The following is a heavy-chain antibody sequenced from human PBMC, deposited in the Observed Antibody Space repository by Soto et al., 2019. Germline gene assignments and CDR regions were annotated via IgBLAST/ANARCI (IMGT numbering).Heavy chain of an antibody. CDR2: ISAYNGNT. CDR3: ARSGTVDTAMVTSDYFDY. J-gene: IGHJ4*02. V-gene: IGHV1-18*01. CDR1: GYTFTSYG. D-gene: IGHD5-18*01. Sequence: ASVKVSCKASGYTFTSYGISWVRQAHGQGHEWMGWISAYNGNTNYAQKLQGRVTMTTDTSTSTAYMELRSLRSDDTAVYYCARSGTVDTAMVTSDYFDYWAQGTLVTVSS.